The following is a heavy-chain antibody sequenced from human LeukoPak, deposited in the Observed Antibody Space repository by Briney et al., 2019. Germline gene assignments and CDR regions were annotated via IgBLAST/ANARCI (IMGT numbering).Heavy chain of an antibody. Sequence: GGSLRLSCAASGFTFKSYAMSWVRQAPGKGLEWVSGISGSGDSTYYADSAKGRFTISRDNSKNTLYLQMNSLRAEDTALYYCAKGHLAVASWGQGSLVTVSS. CDR2: ISGSGDST. V-gene: IGHV3-23*01. J-gene: IGHJ5*02. CDR1: GFTFKSYA. CDR3: AKGHLAVAS. D-gene: IGHD6-19*01.